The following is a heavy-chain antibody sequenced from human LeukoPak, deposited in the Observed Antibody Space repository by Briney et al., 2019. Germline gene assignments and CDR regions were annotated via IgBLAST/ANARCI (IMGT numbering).Heavy chain of an antibody. D-gene: IGHD2-8*01. J-gene: IGHJ4*02. Sequence: PGGSLRLSCAASGFTFSSYGMHWVRQAPGKGLEWVAFIRYDGSNKYYADSVKGRFTISRDNSKNTLYLQMNSLRAEDTAVYYCATEYCTNGVCRRYYFDYWGQGTLVTVCS. CDR2: IRYDGSNK. CDR3: ATEYCTNGVCRRYYFDY. CDR1: GFTFSSYG. V-gene: IGHV3-30*02.